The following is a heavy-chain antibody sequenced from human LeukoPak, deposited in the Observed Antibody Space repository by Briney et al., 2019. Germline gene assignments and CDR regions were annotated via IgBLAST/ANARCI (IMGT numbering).Heavy chain of an antibody. CDR1: GGSISSYY. Sequence: SETLSLTCTVSGGSISSYYWSWIRQPPGKGLEWIGYIYYSGSTNYNPSLKSRVTISVDTSKSQFSLKLSSVTAADTAVYYCARAGGGDFWSGYYSNHFDYWGQGTLVTVSS. D-gene: IGHD3-3*01. V-gene: IGHV4-59*01. CDR3: ARAGGGDFWSGYYSNHFDY. CDR2: IYYSGST. J-gene: IGHJ4*02.